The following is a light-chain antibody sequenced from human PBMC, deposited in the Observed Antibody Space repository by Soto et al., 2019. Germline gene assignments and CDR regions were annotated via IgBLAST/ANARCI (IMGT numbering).Light chain of an antibody. CDR2: GGS. J-gene: IGKJ1*01. Sequence: EIVMTQSPATLSVSPGERATLSCRASQSVSILLAWYQQKPGQAPKLLIHGGSTRATGISDRFSGSGSGTDFTLTISRLEPEDFAVYYCQLYRTFCQGTKVDIK. V-gene: IGKV3D-15*01. CDR3: QLYRT. CDR1: QSVSIL.